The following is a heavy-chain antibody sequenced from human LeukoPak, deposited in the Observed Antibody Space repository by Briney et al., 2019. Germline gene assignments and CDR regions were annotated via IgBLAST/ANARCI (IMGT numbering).Heavy chain of an antibody. J-gene: IGHJ5*02. CDR3: ARDFSGIAVAGHPGNQNWFDP. CDR1: AFIFSGHW. CDR2: IKEDGSER. D-gene: IGHD6-19*01. Sequence: TGGSLRLSCEGSAFIFSGHWMNWVRQTPGKGLEWVASIKEDGSERQYVDSVKGRFSISRDNTKGSLFLQLNSLRAEDTAVYYCARDFSGIAVAGHPGNQNWFDPWGQGTLVTVSS. V-gene: IGHV3-7*03.